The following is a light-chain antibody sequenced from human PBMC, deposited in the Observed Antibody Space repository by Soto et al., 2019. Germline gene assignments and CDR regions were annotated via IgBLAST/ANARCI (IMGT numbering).Light chain of an antibody. CDR3: QQYNSDLWT. Sequence: DIQMTQSPSTLSASVGDRVTITCRASQSISSGWAWYQQKPGKVPKLLIYDASSLESGVPSRFSGSGSGTEFTLTISSLQPDDFATYYCQQYNSDLWTFGQGTKVEIK. CDR1: QSISSG. CDR2: DAS. J-gene: IGKJ1*01. V-gene: IGKV1-5*01.